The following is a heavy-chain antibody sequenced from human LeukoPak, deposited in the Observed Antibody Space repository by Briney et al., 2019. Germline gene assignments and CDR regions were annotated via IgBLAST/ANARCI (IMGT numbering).Heavy chain of an antibody. V-gene: IGHV4-34*01. CDR3: AITQVYGYDDAFDI. Sequence: PSETLSLTCAVYGGSFSGYYWSWIRQPPGKVLEWIGEINHSGSTNYNPSLKSRVTISVDTSKNQFSLKLSSVTAADTAVYYCAITQVYGYDDAFDIWGQGTMVTVSS. D-gene: IGHD5-18*01. CDR2: INHSGST. J-gene: IGHJ3*02. CDR1: GGSFSGYY.